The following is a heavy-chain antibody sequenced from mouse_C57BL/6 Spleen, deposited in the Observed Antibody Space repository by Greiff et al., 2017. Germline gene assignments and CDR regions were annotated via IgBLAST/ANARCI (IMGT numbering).Heavy chain of an antibody. Sequence: EVQLQESGGGLVKPGGSLKLSCAASGFTFSSYAMSWVRQTPEKRLEWVATISDGGSYTYYPNNVEGRFTISRDNAKNNLYLQMIHLKSEDTAMYYCARDPVSSPYYAMDYWGQGTSVTVSS. CDR3: ARDPVSSPYYAMDY. CDR2: ISDGGSYT. J-gene: IGHJ4*01. CDR1: GFTFSSYA. V-gene: IGHV5-4*01. D-gene: IGHD1-1*01.